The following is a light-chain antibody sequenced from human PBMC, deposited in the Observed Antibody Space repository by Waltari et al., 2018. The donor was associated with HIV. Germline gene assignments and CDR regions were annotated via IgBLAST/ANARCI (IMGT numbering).Light chain of an antibody. J-gene: IGKJ1*01. CDR1: QTFNGN. Sequence: VLTQSPATLSVSPGESATLSCRASQTFNGNLAGYQQKSAQDPRLLIYGASTRASGIPDSCSGSGSVTTFYIIITGRQSEDYAIYYCHQYNNWPQTFGQGTKVEV. V-gene: IGKV3-15*01. CDR3: HQYNNWPQT. CDR2: GAS.